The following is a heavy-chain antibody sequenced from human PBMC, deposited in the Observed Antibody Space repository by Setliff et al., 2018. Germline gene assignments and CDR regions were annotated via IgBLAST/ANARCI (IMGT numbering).Heavy chain of an antibody. CDR2: INPKSGVT. Sequence: ASVMVSCKASGYSFSDFYIHWVRQVPGRGPEWMGSINPKSGVTRYVQKFQGRVTITRDTSISTAYMELSSLRSDDTAVYYCARDGISWLNWLDPWGQGTPVTVSS. D-gene: IGHD6-13*01. J-gene: IGHJ5*02. V-gene: IGHV1-2*02. CDR1: GYSFSDFY. CDR3: ARDGISWLNWLDP.